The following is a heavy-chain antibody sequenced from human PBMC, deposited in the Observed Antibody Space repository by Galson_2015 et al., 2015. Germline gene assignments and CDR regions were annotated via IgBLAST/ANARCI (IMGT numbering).Heavy chain of an antibody. CDR1: GFTFSSYA. D-gene: IGHD5-24*01. V-gene: IGHV3-23*01. J-gene: IGHJ4*02. Sequence: SLRLSCAASGFTFSSYAMNWVRQAPGKGLEWVSTISGSGGSTYYADSVKGRFTVSRDNAKNSLYLQMNSLRAEDTAVYYCARDRGFDYWGQGTLVTVSS. CDR3: ARDRGFDY. CDR2: ISGSGGST.